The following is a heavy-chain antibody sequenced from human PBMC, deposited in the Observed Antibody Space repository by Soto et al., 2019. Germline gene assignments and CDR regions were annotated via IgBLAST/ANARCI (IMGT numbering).Heavy chain of an antibody. CDR2: ISGSGGST. J-gene: IGHJ6*02. V-gene: IGHV3-23*01. Sequence: AGGSLRLSCAASGFTFSSYAMSWVRQAPGKGLEWVSAISGSGGSTYYADSVKGRFTISRDNSKNTLYLQMNSLRAEDTAVYYCAKDGGYCSGGSCSKSNSYYYYYGMDVWGQGTTVTVSS. CDR3: AKDGGYCSGGSCSKSNSYYYYYGMDV. D-gene: IGHD2-15*01. CDR1: GFTFSSYA.